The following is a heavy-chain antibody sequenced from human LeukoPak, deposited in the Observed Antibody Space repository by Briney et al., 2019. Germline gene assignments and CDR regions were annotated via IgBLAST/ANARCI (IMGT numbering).Heavy chain of an antibody. Sequence: GGSLRLSCAASGFTFSSYAMHWVRQAPGKGLEWVAVISYDGSNKYYADSVKGRFTISRDNSKNTLYLQMNSLRAEDTAVYYCAKDHGYCSSTSCPYFRLYGMDVWGQGTTVTVSS. CDR3: AKDHGYCSSTSCPYFRLYGMDV. V-gene: IGHV3-30*04. CDR1: GFTFSSYA. J-gene: IGHJ6*02. CDR2: ISYDGSNK. D-gene: IGHD2-2*03.